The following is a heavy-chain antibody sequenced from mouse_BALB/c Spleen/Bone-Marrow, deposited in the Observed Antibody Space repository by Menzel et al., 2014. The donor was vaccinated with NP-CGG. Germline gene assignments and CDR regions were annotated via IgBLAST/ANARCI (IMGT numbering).Heavy chain of an antibody. CDR3: ARRRTFITSVVDYFDV. D-gene: IGHD1-1*02. CDR1: GFVFSSTW. J-gene: IGHJ1*01. Sequence: QVQLQQSGPELVEPGASVKISCRASGFVFSSTWMNWVKQRPGQGLEWIGRIYPGDGNTNYNGKFKGKATLTADTSSSTAYMQISSLTSVDSAVYFCARRRTFITSVVDYFDVWGAGTTVTVSS. V-gene: IGHV1-82*01. CDR2: IYPGDGNT.